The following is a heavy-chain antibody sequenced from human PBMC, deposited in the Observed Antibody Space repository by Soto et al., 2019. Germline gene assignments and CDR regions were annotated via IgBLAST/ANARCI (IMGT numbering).Heavy chain of an antibody. CDR2: IYWNDDK. V-gene: IGHV2-5*01. D-gene: IGHD2-2*01. CDR3: AHNTAVVVPAAIENNWLDP. J-gene: IGHJ5*02. CDR1: GFSLSTSGVG. Sequence: GSGPTLVNPTQTLTLTCTFSGFSLSTSGVGVGWIRQPPGKALEWLALIYWNDDKRYSPSLKSRLTITKDTSKNQVVLTMTNMDPVDTATYYCAHNTAVVVPAAIENNWLDPWGQGTLVTVSS.